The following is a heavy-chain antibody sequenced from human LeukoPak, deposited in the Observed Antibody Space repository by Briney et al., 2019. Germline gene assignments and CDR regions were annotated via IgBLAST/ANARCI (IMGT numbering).Heavy chain of an antibody. J-gene: IGHJ3*02. V-gene: IGHV4-59*01. CDR2: IYYSGST. CDR1: GGSIGSYY. CDR3: ARGLRLGYCSSTSCLGAFDI. Sequence: SETLSLTCTVSGGSIGSYYWSWIRQPPGKGLEWIGYIYYSGSTNYNPSLKSRVTISVDTSKNQFSLKLSSVTAADTAVYYCARGLRLGYCSSTSCLGAFDIWGQGTMVTVSS. D-gene: IGHD2-2*01.